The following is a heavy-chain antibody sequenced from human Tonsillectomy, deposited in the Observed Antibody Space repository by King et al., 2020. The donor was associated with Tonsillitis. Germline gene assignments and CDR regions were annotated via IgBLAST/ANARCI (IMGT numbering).Heavy chain of an antibody. CDR2: IYPGDSDT. D-gene: IGHD6-19*01. J-gene: IGHJ4*02. Sequence: VQLVQSGAEVREPGDSLKISCEASGYSFTSFWIGWVRQMPGKGLEWMGIIYPGDSDTRYSPSFQCLVTISADKSISTAYLQWSSLKASDTAIYYCARQDVAGQNYWGQGTLVTVSS. CDR1: GYSFTSFW. V-gene: IGHV5-51*01. CDR3: ARQDVAGQNY.